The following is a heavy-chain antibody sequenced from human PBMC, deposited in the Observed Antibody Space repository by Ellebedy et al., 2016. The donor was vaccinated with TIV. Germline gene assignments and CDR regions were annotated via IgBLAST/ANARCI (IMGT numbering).Heavy chain of an antibody. J-gene: IGHJ4*02. CDR1: GFTFSSYA. D-gene: IGHD6-13*01. CDR3: AKVKQQLVRPLFDY. CDR2: ISGSGGST. Sequence: GESLKISXAASGFTFSSYAMSWVRQAPGKGLEWVSAISGSGGSTYYADSVKGRFTISRDNSKNTLYLQMNSLRAEDTAVYYCAKVKQQLVRPLFDYWGQGTLVTVSS. V-gene: IGHV3-23*01.